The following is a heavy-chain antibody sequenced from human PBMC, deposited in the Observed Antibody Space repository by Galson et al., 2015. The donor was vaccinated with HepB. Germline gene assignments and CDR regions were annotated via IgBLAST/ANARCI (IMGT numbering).Heavy chain of an antibody. V-gene: IGHV3-23*01. CDR2: FISGGRGT. Sequence: SLRLSCAASGFTFSNYAMSWVRQAPGKGLEWVSTFISGGRGTSYADSVKGRFTISRDNSKNTLYLQMNSLRAEDTAIYYCAKQSPYYFDWWGQGALVTVSS. CDR3: AKQSPYYFDW. CDR1: GFTFSNYA. J-gene: IGHJ4*02.